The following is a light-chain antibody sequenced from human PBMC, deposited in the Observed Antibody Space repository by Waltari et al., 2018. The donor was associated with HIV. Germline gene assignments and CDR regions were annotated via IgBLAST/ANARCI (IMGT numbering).Light chain of an antibody. V-gene: IGLV1-44*01. Sequence: QSVLTQPPSASGTPGQRVTLSSSGRSSTIGSNAFNCYQPPPGTAPNLLIYSNNQRPSGVPDRFSGSKSGTSASLAISGLQSEDEADYYCAVWGDSLNGPVFGGGTKLTVL. CDR2: SNN. CDR3: AVWGDSLNGPV. CDR1: SSTIGSNA. J-gene: IGLJ2*01.